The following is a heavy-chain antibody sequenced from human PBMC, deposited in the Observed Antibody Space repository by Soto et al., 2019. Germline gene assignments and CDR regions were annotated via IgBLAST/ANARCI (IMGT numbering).Heavy chain of an antibody. J-gene: IGHJ6*02. Sequence: GGSLRLSCAASGFTFSNAWMSWVRQAPGKGLEWVGRIKSKTDGGTTDDAAPVKGRFTISRDDSKNTLYLQMNSLKTEDTAVYYCTTDLLYYYGSGSSPMDVWGQGTTVTVSS. CDR2: IKSKTDGGTT. D-gene: IGHD3-10*01. CDR1: GFTFSNAW. V-gene: IGHV3-15*01. CDR3: TTDLLYYYGSGSSPMDV.